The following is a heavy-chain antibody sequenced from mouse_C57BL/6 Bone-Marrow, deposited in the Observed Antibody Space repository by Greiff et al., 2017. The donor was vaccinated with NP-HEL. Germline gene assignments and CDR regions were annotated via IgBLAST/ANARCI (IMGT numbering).Heavy chain of an antibody. CDR1: GYTFTSYW. V-gene: IGHV1-64*01. CDR3: APSYYYGSSSFDY. D-gene: IGHD1-1*01. Sequence: VQLQQPGAELVKPGASVKLSCKASGYTFTSYWMHWVKQRPGQGLEWIGMIHPNSGSTTYNEKFKSKATLTVDKSSSTAYMQRSSLTSEDSAVYYCAPSYYYGSSSFDYWGQGTTLTVSS. CDR2: IHPNSGST. J-gene: IGHJ2*01.